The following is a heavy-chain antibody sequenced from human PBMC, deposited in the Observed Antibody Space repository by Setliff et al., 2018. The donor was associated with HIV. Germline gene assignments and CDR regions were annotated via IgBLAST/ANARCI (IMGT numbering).Heavy chain of an antibody. CDR2: IHHSGSS. D-gene: IGHD4-4*01. V-gene: IGHV4-61*05. Sequence: TSETLSLTCTVSDGPISRTSYYWGWIRQPPGKGLEWIGYIHHSGSSDYTPSLRSRVTMSVDTSKNQFSLKLTSVTAADTAVYYCAREHDYSKYRRLDSWGQGILVTVSS. CDR3: AREHDYSKYRRLDS. J-gene: IGHJ4*02. CDR1: DGPISRTSYY.